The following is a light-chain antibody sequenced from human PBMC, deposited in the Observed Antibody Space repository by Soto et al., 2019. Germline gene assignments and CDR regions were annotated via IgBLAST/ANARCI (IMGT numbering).Light chain of an antibody. V-gene: IGLV2-8*01. J-gene: IGLJ2*01. CDR3: SSYASSNNLI. CDR1: SSDVGDYNY. Sequence: QSALTQPPSTSGSPGQSVTISCTGTSSDVGDYNYVSWFQQHPGKAPKLMIYEVIKRPSGVPDRFSGSKSGNTASLTVSGLQAEDEADYYCSSYASSNNLIFGGGTKLTVL. CDR2: EVI.